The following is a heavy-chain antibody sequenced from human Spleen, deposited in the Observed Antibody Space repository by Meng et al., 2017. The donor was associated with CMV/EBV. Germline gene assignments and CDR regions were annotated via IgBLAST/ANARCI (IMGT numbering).Heavy chain of an antibody. J-gene: IGHJ5*02. V-gene: IGHV1-24*01. CDR1: LTELS. Sequence: LTELSRHWVRQAPGKGLEWMGGFDPEDGETIYAQKFQGRVTMTEDTSTDTAYMELSSLKTEDTAVYYCTTLIVVVPAAILEYNWFDPWGQGTLVTVSS. CDR3: TTLIVVVPAAILEYNWFDP. D-gene: IGHD2-2*02. CDR2: FDPEDGET.